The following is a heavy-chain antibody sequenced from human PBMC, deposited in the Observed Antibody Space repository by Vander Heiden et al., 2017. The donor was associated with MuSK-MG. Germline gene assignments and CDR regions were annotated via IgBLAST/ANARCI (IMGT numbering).Heavy chain of an antibody. CDR3: ARDVQWLVLYYFDY. CDR1: GFTFRSYA. CDR2: ISYGGSNK. J-gene: IGHJ4*02. Sequence: QVQLVESGGGVVQPGRSLRLPCAAPGFTFRSYAMHWVRQAPGKGLEWVAVISYGGSNKYYADSVKGRFTISRDNSKNTLYLQMNSLRAEDTAVYYCARDVQWLVLYYFDYWGQGTLVTVSS. D-gene: IGHD6-19*01. V-gene: IGHV3-30*04.